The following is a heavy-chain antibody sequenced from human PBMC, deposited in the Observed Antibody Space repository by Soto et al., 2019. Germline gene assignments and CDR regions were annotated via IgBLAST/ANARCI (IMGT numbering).Heavy chain of an antibody. CDR2: ISNNGGST. Sequence: PGGSLRLSCAASGFTFSNYAMSWVRQAPGKGLEWVSVISNNGGSTYYADSVKGRFTISRDNSKNTLYLQMNSLRAEDTSVYYCAKEGGLSGSYYISSSYYFDYWGQGTLVTVSS. V-gene: IGHV3-23*01. J-gene: IGHJ4*02. CDR3: AKEGGLSGSYYISSSYYFDY. D-gene: IGHD1-26*01. CDR1: GFTFSNYA.